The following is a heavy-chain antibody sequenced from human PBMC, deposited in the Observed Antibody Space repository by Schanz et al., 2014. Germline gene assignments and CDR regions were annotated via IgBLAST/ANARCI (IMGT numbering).Heavy chain of an antibody. D-gene: IGHD5-12*01. Sequence: QVQLVQSGDEVKKPGASVKDSCKTSGYTFSDYGITWVRQAPGQGLEWVRRISPYTENTHYYGKMEGRVTMSTSTATSTACMEMRDLRSEDAAVYYCAKGALGTSPWGQGTLVTVSS. CDR3: AKGALGTSP. CDR2: ISPYTENT. J-gene: IGHJ5*02. CDR1: GYTFSDYG. V-gene: IGHV1-18*01.